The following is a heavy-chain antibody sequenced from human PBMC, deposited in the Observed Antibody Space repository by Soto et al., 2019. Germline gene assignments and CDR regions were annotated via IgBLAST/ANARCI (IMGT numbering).Heavy chain of an antibody. CDR3: ARSDSTGWYVYFDY. D-gene: IGHD6-19*01. J-gene: IGHJ4*02. V-gene: IGHV5-51*01. CDR2: IYPGDSDT. Sequence: RESLKISCKGSGYSFTSYWIGWVRQMPGKGLEWMGIIYPGDSDTRYNPSFQGHVTISADKAISTAYPQLNSLKASDTAMYYCARSDSTGWYVYFDYWGQGTPVTRLL. CDR1: GYSFTSYW.